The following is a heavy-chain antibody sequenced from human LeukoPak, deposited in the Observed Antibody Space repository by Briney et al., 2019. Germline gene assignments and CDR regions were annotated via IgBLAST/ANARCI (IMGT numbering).Heavy chain of an antibody. CDR2: ISSSNDYI. CDR1: GFTFSTST. CDR3: VRIPNSACFPNWFDP. V-gene: IGHV3-21*01. Sequence: KTGGSLRLSCAASGFTFSTSTMNWVRQAPGKGLEWVSSISSSNDYIYYADSVKGRFTISRDNAKNSLYLQMNSLRAEDTAVYYCVRIPNSACFPNWFDPWGQGTLVTVSS. J-gene: IGHJ5*02. D-gene: IGHD2/OR15-2a*01.